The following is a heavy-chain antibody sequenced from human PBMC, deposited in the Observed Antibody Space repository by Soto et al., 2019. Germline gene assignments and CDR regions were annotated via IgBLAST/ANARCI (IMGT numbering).Heavy chain of an antibody. J-gene: IGHJ3*01. D-gene: IGHD3-22*01. CDR1: GGFYSIKT. Sequence: QVQLVQSGAEVKKPGSSVKVSCKASGGFYSIKTISWVRQAPGQGLEWMGRIIPLVHIINNAQKFQGRVAISADKSTSTAYMELSSLTSDDTAIYFLARERRRDDSNTFDALEVWGQATMVTVSS. V-gene: IGHV1-69*04. CDR2: IIPLVHII. CDR3: ARERRRDDSNTFDALEV.